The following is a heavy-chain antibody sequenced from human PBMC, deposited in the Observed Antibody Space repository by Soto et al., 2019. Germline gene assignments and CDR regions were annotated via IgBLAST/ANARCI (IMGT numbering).Heavy chain of an antibody. CDR3: ANDGGGSAMFGY. CDR1: AFSFSTYV. J-gene: IGHJ5*01. V-gene: IGHV3-23*01. CDR2: ITGSGDST. D-gene: IGHD3-16*01. Sequence: PGGSLRLSCAASAFSFSTYVMSWVRQAPGQGLEWVSTITGSGDSTYYADSVKGRFTISRDNSKNTLCLQMNSLRAEDTAVYYCANDGGGSAMFGYWGHRTLVTVPS.